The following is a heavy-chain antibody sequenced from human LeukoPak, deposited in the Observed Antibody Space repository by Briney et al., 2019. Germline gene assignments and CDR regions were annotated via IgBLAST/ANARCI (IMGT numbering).Heavy chain of an antibody. D-gene: IGHD6-13*01. V-gene: IGHV3-30-3*01. J-gene: IGHJ4*02. CDR1: GFTSSSYA. CDR2: ISYDGSNK. CDR3: ARETAAAGTYYFDY. Sequence: GGSLRLSCAASGFTSSSYAMHWVRQAPGKGLEWVAVISYDGSNKYYADSVKGRFTISRDNSKNTLYLQMNSLRAEDTAVYYCARETAAAGTYYFDYWGQGTLVTVSS.